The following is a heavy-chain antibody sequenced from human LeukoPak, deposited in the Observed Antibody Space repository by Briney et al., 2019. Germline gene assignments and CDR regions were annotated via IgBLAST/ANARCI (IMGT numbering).Heavy chain of an antibody. V-gene: IGHV4-39*01. CDR1: GGSISSSSYY. CDR2: IYYSGST. CDR3: ASLDGSWKNAFDI. D-gene: IGHD1-26*01. Sequence: PSGTLSLTCTVSGGSISSSSYYWGWIRQPPGKGLEWIGSIYYSGSTYYNPSLKSRVTISVDTSKNQFSLKLSSVTAADTAVYYCASLDGSWKNAFDIWGQGTMVTVSS. J-gene: IGHJ3*02.